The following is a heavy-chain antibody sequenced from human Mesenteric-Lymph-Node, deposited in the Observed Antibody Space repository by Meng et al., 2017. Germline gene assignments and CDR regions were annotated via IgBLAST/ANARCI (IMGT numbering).Heavy chain of an antibody. V-gene: IGHV4-38-2*01. J-gene: IGHJ6*02. CDR1: GYSISSGYY. D-gene: IGHD3-10*01. CDR2: IYHSGST. Sequence: SETLSLTCAVSGYSISSGYYWGWIRQPPGKGLEWIGSIYHSGSTYYNPSLKSRVTTSVDTSKNQFSLKLSSVTAADTAVYYCARVYYGSGRIGYYYYYGMDVWGQGTTVTVSS. CDR3: ARVYYGSGRIGYYYYYGMDV.